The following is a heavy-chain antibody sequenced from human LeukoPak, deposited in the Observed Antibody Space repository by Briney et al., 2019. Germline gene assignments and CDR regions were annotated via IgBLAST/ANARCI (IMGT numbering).Heavy chain of an antibody. CDR1: GFTFGDYA. CDR3: ACAVAGIWDFDY. Sequence: GGSLRLSCTAAGFTFGDYAMSWVRQAPGKGLEWVGFIRSKAYGGTTEYAASVKGRFTISRDDSKSIAYLQMNSLKAEDTAVYYCACAVAGIWDFDYWGQGTLVTVSS. V-gene: IGHV3-49*04. J-gene: IGHJ4*02. CDR2: IRSKAYGGTT. D-gene: IGHD6-19*01.